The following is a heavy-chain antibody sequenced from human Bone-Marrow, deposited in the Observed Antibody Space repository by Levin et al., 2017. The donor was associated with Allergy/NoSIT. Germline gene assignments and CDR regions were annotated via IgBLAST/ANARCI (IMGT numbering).Heavy chain of an antibody. D-gene: IGHD3-10*01. V-gene: IGHV1-69*04. CDR2: IIHAEGRT. CDR3: AREQGSGSLPS. Sequence: PVASVKVSCKASGGTFSSYAVSWVRQAPGQGLEWMGRIIHAEGRTNYAQKFQGRVTITADKSTSIVYMELSSLRSEDTAVYYCAREQGSGSLPSWGQGTLVTVVS. J-gene: IGHJ4*02. CDR1: GGTFSSYA.